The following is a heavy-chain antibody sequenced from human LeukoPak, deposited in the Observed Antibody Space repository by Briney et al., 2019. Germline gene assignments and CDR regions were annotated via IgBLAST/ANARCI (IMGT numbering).Heavy chain of an antibody. Sequence: PGGSLRLSCAASGFTFSSYAISWVRQAPREGLEWVSTISPSGGSTFYADSVKGRFTIFRDNSKNTLYLQMNNLRVDDTAVYYCAKDPYSGSPRGFDYWGQGTLVAASS. CDR2: ISPSGGST. CDR1: GFTFSSYA. V-gene: IGHV3-23*01. CDR3: AKDPYSGSPRGFDY. D-gene: IGHD1-26*01. J-gene: IGHJ4*02.